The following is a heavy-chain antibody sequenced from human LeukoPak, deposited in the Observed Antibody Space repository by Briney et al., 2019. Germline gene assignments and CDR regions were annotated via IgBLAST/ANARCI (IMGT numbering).Heavy chain of an antibody. V-gene: IGHV4-4*07. D-gene: IGHD6-19*01. J-gene: IGHJ4*02. CDR1: GGSISNYH. Sequence: KSSETLSLTCTVSGGSISNYHWSWIRQPAGKGLEGIGQIHTSGSTNYNPPLRGRVTMSIDTTEDQVPLTIRSVTAADTAFYYCARRDISSGWSFDYWGQGTLVTVSS. CDR2: IHTSGST. CDR3: ARRDISSGWSFDY.